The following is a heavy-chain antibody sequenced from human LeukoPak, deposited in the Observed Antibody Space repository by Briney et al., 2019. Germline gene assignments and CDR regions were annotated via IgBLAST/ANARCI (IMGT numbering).Heavy chain of an antibody. V-gene: IGHV1-24*01. J-gene: IGHJ4*02. Sequence: ASVKVSCKVSGYTLTELSMHWVRQAPGKGLEWMGGFDPEDGVTIYAQKFQGRVTMTEDTSTDTAYMELSSLRSEDTAVYYCATARPGYSSGWFVDWDYWGQGTLVTVSS. CDR3: ATARPGYSSGWFVDWDY. D-gene: IGHD6-19*01. CDR2: FDPEDGVT. CDR1: GYTLTELS.